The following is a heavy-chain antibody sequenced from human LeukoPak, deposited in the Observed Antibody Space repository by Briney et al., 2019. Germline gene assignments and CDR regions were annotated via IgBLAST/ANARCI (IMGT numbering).Heavy chain of an antibody. CDR2: IYSGGST. Sequence: GGSLRLSCAASGFTVSSNYMSWVRQAPGKGLEWVSVIYSGGSTYYADSVKGRFTISRHNSKNTLYLQMNSLRAEDTAVYYCAREAPPYYYDSSGYGDDAFDIWGQGTMVTVSS. CDR1: GFTVSSNY. CDR3: AREAPPYYYDSSGYGDDAFDI. V-gene: IGHV3-53*04. J-gene: IGHJ3*02. D-gene: IGHD3-22*01.